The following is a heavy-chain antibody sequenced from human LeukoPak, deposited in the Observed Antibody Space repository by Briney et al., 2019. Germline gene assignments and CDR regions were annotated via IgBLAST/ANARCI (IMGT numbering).Heavy chain of an antibody. V-gene: IGHV4-59*01. CDR1: GGSISSYY. Sequence: SETLSLTCTVSGGSISSYYWSWIRQPPGKGLEWIGHIYYSGSTNYNPSLKSRVTISVDTSKNQFSLKLSSVTAADTAVYYCARASSGWYSDYWGQGTLVTVSS. CDR3: ARASSGWYSDY. D-gene: IGHD6-19*01. CDR2: IYYSGST. J-gene: IGHJ4*02.